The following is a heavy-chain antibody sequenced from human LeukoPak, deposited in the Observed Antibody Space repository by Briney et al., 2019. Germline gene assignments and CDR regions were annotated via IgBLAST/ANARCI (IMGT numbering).Heavy chain of an antibody. CDR3: ARDVGDGRLYDAFDI. J-gene: IGHJ3*02. CDR2: ISAYNGNT. Sequence: ASVKVSCKASGYTFTSYGISWVRQAPGQGLEWMGCISAYNGNTNYAQKLQGRVTMTTNTSTSTAYMEMRSLRSDDTAVYYCARDVGDGRLYDAFDIWGQGTMVTVSS. D-gene: IGHD4-17*01. CDR1: GYTFTSYG. V-gene: IGHV1-18*04.